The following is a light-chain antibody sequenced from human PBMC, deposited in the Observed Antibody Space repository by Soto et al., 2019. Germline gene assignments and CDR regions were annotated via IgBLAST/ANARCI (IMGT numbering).Light chain of an antibody. Sequence: VGVTQSPGTVSLSIGERATLSCRASQSVSNNYLAWYQQKPGQAPRLLIYGASNRATGIPDRFSGSGSGTDFTLTISRLEPEDFAVYYCQQYGRSGTFGQGTKVDIK. CDR3: QQYGRSGT. CDR1: QSVSNNY. CDR2: GAS. J-gene: IGKJ1*01. V-gene: IGKV3-20*01.